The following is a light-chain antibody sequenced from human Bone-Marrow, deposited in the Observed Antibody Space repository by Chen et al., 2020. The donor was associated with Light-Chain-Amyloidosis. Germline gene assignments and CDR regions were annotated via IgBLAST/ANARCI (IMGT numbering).Light chain of an antibody. J-gene: IGLJ3*02. Sequence: SYFLNQPSPGAVAPWQTGTHARGGNNLGSTSVHWYQLTPGQAPLLVVYDASDQPSGIPERLSGSNSGNTATLTISRVEAGDEADYYCQVWDRSSDRPVFGGGTKLTVL. V-gene: IGLV3-21*02. CDR2: DAS. CDR1: NLGSTS. CDR3: QVWDRSSDRPV.